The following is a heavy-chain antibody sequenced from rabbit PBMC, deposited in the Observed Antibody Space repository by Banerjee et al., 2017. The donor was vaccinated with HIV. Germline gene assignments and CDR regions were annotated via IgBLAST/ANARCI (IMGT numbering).Heavy chain of an antibody. Sequence: QEQLKETGGGLVQPGGSLTLSCKASGFDFSTYYMSWVRQAPGKGLEWIGIIYAGKGSTYYASWAKGRFTISKTSSTTVTLQMTSLTVADTATYFCARDLAGVIGWNFNLWGQGTLVTVS. CDR3: ARDLAGVIGWNFNL. J-gene: IGHJ4*01. CDR1: GFDFSTYYM. CDR2: IYAGKGST. V-gene: IGHV1S45*01. D-gene: IGHD4-1*01.